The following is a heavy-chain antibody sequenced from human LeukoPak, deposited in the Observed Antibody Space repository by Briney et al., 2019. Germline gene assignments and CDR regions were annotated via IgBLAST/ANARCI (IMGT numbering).Heavy chain of an antibody. Sequence: ASVKVSCKASGYTFTSYDINWVRQATGQGLEWMGWTNPNSGNTGYAQKLQGRVTMTRNTSISTAYMELSSLRSEDTAVYYCARGRSCSSTSCYILRYYYYYMDVWGKGTTVTVSS. D-gene: IGHD2-2*02. V-gene: IGHV1-8*01. J-gene: IGHJ6*03. CDR3: ARGRSCSSTSCYILRYYYYYMDV. CDR2: TNPNSGNT. CDR1: GYTFTSYD.